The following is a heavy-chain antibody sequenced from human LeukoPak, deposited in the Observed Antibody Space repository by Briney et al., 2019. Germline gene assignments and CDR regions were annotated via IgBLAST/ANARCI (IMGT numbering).Heavy chain of an antibody. V-gene: IGHV1-2*04. CDR1: GYTFTGYY. D-gene: IGHD4-17*01. CDR3: TREGPVSADAFDI. J-gene: IGHJ3*02. CDR2: INPNSGGT. Sequence: ASVKVSCKASGYTFTGYYIHWVRQAPGQGLEWMGWINPNSGGTDYAQKFQGWVTMTRDTSISTAYMELSRLRSDDTAVYYCTREGPVSADAFDIWGRGTMVTVSS.